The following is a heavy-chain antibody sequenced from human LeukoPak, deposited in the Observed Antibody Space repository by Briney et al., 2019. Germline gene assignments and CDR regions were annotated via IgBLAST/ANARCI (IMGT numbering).Heavy chain of an antibody. V-gene: IGHV3-30*04. CDR1: GFTFSSYA. CDR2: ISYDGSNK. J-gene: IGHJ4*02. Sequence: GGSRRLSCAASGFTFSSYAMHWVRQAPGKGLEWVAVISYDGSNKYYADSVKGRFTISRDNSKNTLYLQMNSLRVGDTAVYYCAGDPITSTGIRYFDYWGQGTLVTVSS. D-gene: IGHD2-21*02. CDR3: AGDPITSTGIRYFDY.